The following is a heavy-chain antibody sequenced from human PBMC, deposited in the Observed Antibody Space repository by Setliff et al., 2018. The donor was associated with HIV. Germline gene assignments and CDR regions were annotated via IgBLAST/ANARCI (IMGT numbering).Heavy chain of an antibody. V-gene: IGHV4-30-4*01. J-gene: IGHJ2*01. CDR2: IYFTGST. Sequence: PSETLSLTCSISGGSIISGGYYWSWIRQHPEKGLEWIGYIYFTGSTNYNPSLETRVTLSVDTSKSQFSLKLTSVTASDTAMYYCARPIPYGLDWYFDLWGRGTLVTVSS. CDR3: ARPIPYGLDWYFDL. CDR1: GGSIISGGYY. D-gene: IGHD4-17*01.